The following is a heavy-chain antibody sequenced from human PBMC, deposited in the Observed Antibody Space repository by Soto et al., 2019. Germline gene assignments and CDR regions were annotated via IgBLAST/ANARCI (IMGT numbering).Heavy chain of an antibody. Sequence: QVQLVQSGAEVRKPGSSVKVSCKASGGTFSRYPISWVRQAPGQGLEWMGGIIPMFGTANHAQKFQGRVNITADESTSTAYMELSSLRSEDTAMYFCARARPVAGLYHGMDVWGQGTTVIVSS. J-gene: IGHJ6*02. V-gene: IGHV1-69*01. D-gene: IGHD6-19*01. CDR3: ARARPVAGLYHGMDV. CDR1: GGTFSRYP. CDR2: IIPMFGTA.